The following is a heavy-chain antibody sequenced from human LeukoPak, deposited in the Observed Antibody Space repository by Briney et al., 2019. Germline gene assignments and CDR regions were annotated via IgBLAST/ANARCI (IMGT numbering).Heavy chain of an antibody. J-gene: IGHJ3*02. CDR2: INPNSGGT. CDR3: AIIYGSGSYYNVKIRDAFDI. CDR1: GYTFTGYY. V-gene: IGHV1-2*02. D-gene: IGHD3-10*01. Sequence: GASVKVSCKASGYTFTGYYMHWVRQAPGQGLEWMGWINPNSGGTNYAQKFQGRVTMTRDTSISTAYMELSRLRSDDTAVYYCAIIYGSGSYYNVKIRDAFDIWGQGTMVTVSS.